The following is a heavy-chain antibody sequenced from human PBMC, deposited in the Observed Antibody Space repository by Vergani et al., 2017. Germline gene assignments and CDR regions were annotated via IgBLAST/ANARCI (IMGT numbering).Heavy chain of an antibody. CDR2: INIGGRT. Sequence: EVQLVESGGVVVQPGGSLRLSCAASSFSVSSHYMTWVRQAPGKGLEWVSTINIGGRTTYADSVKGRLTHTRDDSKNTLHLQMNSLRPEDTAVYYCARGMTTETTDLDGFDRWGEGRKVSDCS. CDR1: SFSVSSHY. V-gene: IGHV3-66*02. D-gene: IGHD4-17*01. CDR3: ARGMTTETTDLDGFDR. J-gene: IGHJ3*02.